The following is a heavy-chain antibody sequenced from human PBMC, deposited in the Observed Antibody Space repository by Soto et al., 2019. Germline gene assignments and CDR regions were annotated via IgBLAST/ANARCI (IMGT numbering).Heavy chain of an antibody. V-gene: IGHV5-10-1*01. D-gene: IGHD6-13*01. CDR3: ARPGIAAAGTNY. J-gene: IGHJ4*02. Sequence: RGESVKISCKGSGYRFTSYWISWVRQMPGKGLEWMGRIDPSDSYTNYSPSFQGHVTISADKSISTAYLQWSSLKASDTAMYYCARPGIAAAGTNYWGQGTLVTVSS. CDR1: GYRFTSYW. CDR2: IDPSDSYT.